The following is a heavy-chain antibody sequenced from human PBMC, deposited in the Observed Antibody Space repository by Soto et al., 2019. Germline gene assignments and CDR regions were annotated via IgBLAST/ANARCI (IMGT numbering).Heavy chain of an antibody. D-gene: IGHD3-22*01. J-gene: IGHJ4*02. CDR1: GFTFSSYD. V-gene: IGHV3-13*01. CDR3: ARGGSGYYYGDYFDY. Sequence: EVQLVESGGGLVQPGGSLRLSCAASGFTFSSYDMHWVRQATGKGLEWVSAIGTAGDTYYPGSVKGRFTISRENAKNSLYLQMNGLRAEDTAVYYCARGGSGYYYGDYFDYWGQGTLVTVSS. CDR2: IGTAGDT.